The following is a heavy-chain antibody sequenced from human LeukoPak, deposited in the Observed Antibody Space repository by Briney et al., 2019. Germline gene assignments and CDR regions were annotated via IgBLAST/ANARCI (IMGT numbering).Heavy chain of an antibody. J-gene: IGHJ5*02. V-gene: IGHV1-8*01. CDR1: GYTFTSYD. CDR3: ARVPWGGDRFDP. D-gene: IGHD3-16*01. Sequence: ASVKVSCKASGYTFTSYDINWVRQATGQGLEWMGWMNPKSGNTGYAQKFQGRVTMTRDTAIRTAYMELSSLTSEDTAVYYCARVPWGGDRFDPWGQGTLVTVSS. CDR2: MNPKSGNT.